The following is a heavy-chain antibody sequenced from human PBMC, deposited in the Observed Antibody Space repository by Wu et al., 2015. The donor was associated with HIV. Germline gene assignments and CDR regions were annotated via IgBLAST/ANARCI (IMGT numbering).Heavy chain of an antibody. D-gene: IGHD4-17*01. J-gene: IGHJ6*02. CDR3: ARDRGGHYGDYIDYYYYYGMDV. Sequence: QVQLVQSGAEVKKPGASVKVSCKASGYTFTSYGISWVRQAPGQGLEWMGWISAYNGNTNYAQKLQGRVTMTTDTSTSTAYMELRSLRSDDTAVYYCARDRGGHYGDYIDYYYYYGMDVWGQGTTVTVSS. V-gene: IGHV1-18*01. CDR2: ISAYNGNT. CDR1: GYTFTSYG.